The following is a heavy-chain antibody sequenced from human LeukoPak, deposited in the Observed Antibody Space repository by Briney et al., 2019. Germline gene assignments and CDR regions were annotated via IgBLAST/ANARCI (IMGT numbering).Heavy chain of an antibody. CDR1: GFTFSSYW. V-gene: IGHV3-7*01. D-gene: IGHD1-1*01. Sequence: GGSLSLSCAASGFTFSSYWMTWVRPAPGKGLEWVASIKQDGSEKYYVDFVKGRFTISRDNAKNSLYLQMNSLRAEDTAVYYCASYRYVATDRPYFDYWGQGTLVTVSS. CDR3: ASYRYVATDRPYFDY. J-gene: IGHJ4*02. CDR2: IKQDGSEK.